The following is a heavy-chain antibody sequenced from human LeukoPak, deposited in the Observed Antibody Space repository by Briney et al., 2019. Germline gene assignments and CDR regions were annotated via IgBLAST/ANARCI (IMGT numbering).Heavy chain of an antibody. Sequence: GGSLRLSCAASGFTFSSYSMNWVRQAPGKGLEWVSSISSSSSYIYYADSLKGRFTISRDNAKNSLYLQMNSLRAEDTAVYYCARSPLRYFDWLPDYWGQGTLVTVSS. V-gene: IGHV3-21*01. CDR2: ISSSSSYI. CDR3: ARSPLRYFDWLPDY. CDR1: GFTFSSYS. J-gene: IGHJ4*02. D-gene: IGHD3-9*01.